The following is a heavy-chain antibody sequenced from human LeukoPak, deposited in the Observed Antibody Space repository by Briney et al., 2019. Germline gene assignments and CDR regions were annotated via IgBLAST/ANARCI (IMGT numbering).Heavy chain of an antibody. CDR1: GGSFSGYY. D-gene: IGHD3-10*01. J-gene: IGHJ6*02. Sequence: SETLSLTCAVYGGSFSGYYWSWILQPPGKGLEWIGEINHSGSTNYNPSLKSRVTISVGTSKNQFSLKLSSVTAADTAVYYCARLGKKYYYGSGSYSHYYGMDVWGQGTTVTVSS. V-gene: IGHV4-34*01. CDR2: INHSGST. CDR3: ARLGKKYYYGSGSYSHYYGMDV.